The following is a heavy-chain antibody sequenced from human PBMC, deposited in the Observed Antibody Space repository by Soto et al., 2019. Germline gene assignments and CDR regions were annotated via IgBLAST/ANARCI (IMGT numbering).Heavy chain of an antibody. Sequence: PGVSLRLSFATSGFIFSTYSMSWVRQAPGKGLEWASHISGNGDTIFYAESVKGRFTISRDNSKNTLYLQMNRLRAEDTALYYCAIDSGSSPLDAFDIWGKGTMVIVSS. V-gene: IGHV3-23*01. CDR2: ISGNGDTI. D-gene: IGHD1-26*01. CDR1: GFIFSTYS. J-gene: IGHJ3*02. CDR3: AIDSGSSPLDAFDI.